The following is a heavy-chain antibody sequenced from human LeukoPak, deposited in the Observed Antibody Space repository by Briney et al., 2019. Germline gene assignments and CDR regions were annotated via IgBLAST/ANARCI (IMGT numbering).Heavy chain of an antibody. J-gene: IGHJ4*02. CDR3: ARDLWADSGGYPVDY. CDR1: GFTFSDYY. D-gene: IGHD3-22*01. V-gene: IGHV3-11*06. Sequence: GGSLRLSCAASGFTFSDYYMSWIRQAPGKGLEWVSYISSSSSYTNYADSVKGRFTISRDNAKNSLYLQMNSLRAEDTAVYYCARDLWADSGGYPVDYWGQGTLVTVSS. CDR2: ISSSSSYT.